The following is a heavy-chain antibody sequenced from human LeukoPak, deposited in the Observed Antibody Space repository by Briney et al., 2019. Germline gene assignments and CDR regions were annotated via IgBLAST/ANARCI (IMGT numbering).Heavy chain of an antibody. Sequence: ASVKVSCKASGYTFTSYYMHWVRQAPGQGLEWMGIINPSGVCTSYAQKFQGRVTMTRDTSTSTVYMELSSLRSEDTAVYYCAREDSSGWTFDYWGQGTLVTVSS. CDR3: AREDSSGWTFDY. J-gene: IGHJ4*02. CDR2: INPSGVCT. V-gene: IGHV1-46*01. D-gene: IGHD6-19*01. CDR1: GYTFTSYY.